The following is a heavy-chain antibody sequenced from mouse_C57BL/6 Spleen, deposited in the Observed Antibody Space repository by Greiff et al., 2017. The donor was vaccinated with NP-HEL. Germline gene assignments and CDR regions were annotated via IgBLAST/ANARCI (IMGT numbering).Heavy chain of an antibody. CDR1: GFTFSDYY. D-gene: IGHD2-1*01. J-gene: IGHJ1*03. Sequence: EVKLVESEGGLVQPGSSMKLSCTASGFTFSDYYMAWVRQVPEKGLEWVANINYDGSSTYYLDSLKSRFIISRDNAKNIQYLQMSSLKSEDTATYYCARDWGNSGYFDVWGTGTTVTVSS. CDR2: INYDGSST. CDR3: ARDWGNSGYFDV. V-gene: IGHV5-16*01.